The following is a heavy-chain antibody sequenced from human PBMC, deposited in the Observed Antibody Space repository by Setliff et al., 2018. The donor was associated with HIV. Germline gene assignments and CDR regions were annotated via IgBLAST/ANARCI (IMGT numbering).Heavy chain of an antibody. D-gene: IGHD6-13*01. CDR1: GGSISSSSYY. V-gene: IGHV4-61*09. CDR2: IYTSGST. CDR3: ARGSSWQYYYYYYMDV. Sequence: PSETLSLTCTVSGGSISSSSYYWSWIRQPAGKGLEWIGHIYTSGSTNYNSSLKSRVTISVDTSKSQFSLKLSSVTAADTAVYYCARGSSWQYYYYYYMDVWGKGTTVTVSS. J-gene: IGHJ6*03.